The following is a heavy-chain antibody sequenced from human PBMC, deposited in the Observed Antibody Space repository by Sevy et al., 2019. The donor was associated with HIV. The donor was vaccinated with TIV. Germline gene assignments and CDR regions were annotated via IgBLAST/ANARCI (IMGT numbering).Heavy chain of an antibody. CDR2: IKSKTDGGKA. V-gene: IGHV3-15*01. D-gene: IGHD3-3*02. CDR3: CLIAST. J-gene: IGHJ5*02. CDR1: GFTFNNAW. Sequence: GGSLRLSCAASGFTFNNAWLPWVRQAPGKGLEWVGLIKSKTDGGKADYAAPVKGRFTISRDDSKNTLYLQMNSLKTEDTAVYFCCLIASTWGQGTLVTVSS.